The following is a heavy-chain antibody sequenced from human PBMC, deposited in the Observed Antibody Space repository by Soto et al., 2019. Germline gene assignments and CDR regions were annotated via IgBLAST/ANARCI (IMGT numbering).Heavy chain of an antibody. V-gene: IGHV4-59*01. CDR2: IYYSGST. J-gene: IGHJ6*02. Sequence: SETLSLTCTVSGGSISSYYWSWIRQPPGKGLEWIGYIYYSGSTNYNPSLKSRVTISVDTSKNQFSLKLSSVTAADTAVYYCARDLVWFGELGSYYYGMDVWGQGTTVTVSS. CDR1: GGSISSYY. D-gene: IGHD3-10*01. CDR3: ARDLVWFGELGSYYYGMDV.